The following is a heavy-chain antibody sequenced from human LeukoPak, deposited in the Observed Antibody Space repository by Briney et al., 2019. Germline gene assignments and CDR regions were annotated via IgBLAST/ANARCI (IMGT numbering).Heavy chain of an antibody. CDR3: AKVRGAAPKMSYFDY. V-gene: IGHV3-23*01. Sequence: PGGSPRLSCAASGFTFSSYAMSWVRQAPGKGLEWVSAISGSGGSTYYADSVKGRFTISRDNSKNTLYLQMNSLRAEDTAVYYCAKVRGAAPKMSYFDYWGQGTLVTVSS. J-gene: IGHJ4*02. CDR1: GFTFSSYA. CDR2: ISGSGGST. D-gene: IGHD6-13*01.